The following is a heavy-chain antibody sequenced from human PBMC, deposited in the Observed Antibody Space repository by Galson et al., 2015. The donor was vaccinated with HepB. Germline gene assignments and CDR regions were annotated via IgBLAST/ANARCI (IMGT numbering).Heavy chain of an antibody. V-gene: IGHV3-23*01. CDR1: GFSFSTYA. J-gene: IGHJ4*02. D-gene: IGHD3-16*02. CDR2: ISDSGYNT. Sequence: SLRLSCAASGFSFSTYAMSWVRQAPGKGLEWISTISDSGYNTYYADSVKGRLTISRDNSMFTLYLQMNSLRAEDTAIYYCVKSLSQHQRGYFDYWGQGTLVTVSS. CDR3: VKSLSQHQRGYFDY.